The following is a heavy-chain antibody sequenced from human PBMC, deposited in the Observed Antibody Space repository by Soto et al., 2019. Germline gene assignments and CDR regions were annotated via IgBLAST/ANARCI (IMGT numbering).Heavy chain of an antibody. D-gene: IGHD4-17*01. Sequence: GASVKVSCKASGYTFTSYATHWVRQAPGQRLEWMGWINAGNGNTKYSQKFQGRVTITRDTSASTAYMELSSLRSEDTAVYYCARTREAYADAFDIWGQGTMVTVSS. CDR1: GYTFTSYA. CDR2: INAGNGNT. J-gene: IGHJ3*02. CDR3: ARTREAYADAFDI. V-gene: IGHV1-3*01.